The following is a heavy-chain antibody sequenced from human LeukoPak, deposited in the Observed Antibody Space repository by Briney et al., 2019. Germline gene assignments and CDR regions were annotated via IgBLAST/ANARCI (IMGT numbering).Heavy chain of an antibody. V-gene: IGHV3-15*01. CDR2: IKSKTDGGTT. Sequence: GGSLRLSCAASGFTFSNAWMSWVRQAPGKGLEWVGRIKSKTDGGTTDYAAPVKGRFTISRDDSKNTLYLQMSSLKTEDTAVYYCTTGTDRRDGYNYYYYYGMDVWGQGTTVTVSS. D-gene: IGHD5-24*01. CDR1: GFTFSNAW. CDR3: TTGTDRRDGYNYYYYYGMDV. J-gene: IGHJ6*02.